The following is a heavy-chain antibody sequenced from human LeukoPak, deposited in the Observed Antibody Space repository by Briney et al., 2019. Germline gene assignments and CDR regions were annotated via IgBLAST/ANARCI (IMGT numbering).Heavy chain of an antibody. D-gene: IGHD3-22*01. Sequence: ETLSLTCTVSGGSISSYYWSWIRQPPGKGLEWIGYIYYSGSTNYNPSLKSRVTISVDTSKNQFSLKLSSVTAADTAVYYCARSISSGYAIFDYWGQGTLVTVSS. J-gene: IGHJ4*02. CDR1: GGSISSYY. CDR3: ARSISSGYAIFDY. CDR2: IYYSGST. V-gene: IGHV4-59*01.